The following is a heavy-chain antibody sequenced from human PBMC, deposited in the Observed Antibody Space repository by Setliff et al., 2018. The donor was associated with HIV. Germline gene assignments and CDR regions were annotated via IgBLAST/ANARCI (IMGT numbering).Heavy chain of an antibody. D-gene: IGHD6-19*01. V-gene: IGHV1-46*01. Sequence: ASVKVSCKASGYIFTNYYVHWVRQAPGQGLEWMGIINPGGGTTSYPRKFRDKVTLTRDTSTSTVYMELTYLTSEDTAVYYCARAPPYSTGWGLDYWGQGTLVTVPS. CDR1: GYIFTNYY. CDR2: INPGGGTT. J-gene: IGHJ4*02. CDR3: ARAPPYSTGWGLDY.